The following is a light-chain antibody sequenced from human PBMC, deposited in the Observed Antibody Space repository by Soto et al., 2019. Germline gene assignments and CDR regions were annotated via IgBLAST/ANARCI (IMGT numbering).Light chain of an antibody. CDR3: QQYNSYLIT. CDR2: DAS. Sequence: DIQMTQSPSNLSASVGDRVTITCRASQSISSWLAWYQQKPGKAPKLLIYDASSLESGVPSRFSGSGSGTEFTLTISSLQPDDFATYYCQQYNSYLITFGQGTRLEIK. J-gene: IGKJ5*01. CDR1: QSISSW. V-gene: IGKV1-5*01.